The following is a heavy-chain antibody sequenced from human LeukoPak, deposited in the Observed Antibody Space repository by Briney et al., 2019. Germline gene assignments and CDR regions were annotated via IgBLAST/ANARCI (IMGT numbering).Heavy chain of an antibody. CDR3: ARDGETGGSYFFDY. D-gene: IGHD1-26*01. V-gene: IGHV3-30-3*01. Sequence: GGSLRLSCAASGFTFSNNAMSWVRQAPGKGLEWVAVISYDGSNKYYADSVKGRFTISRDNSKNTLYLQMNSLRAEDTAVYYCARDGETGGSYFFDYWGQGTLVTVSS. CDR2: ISYDGSNK. CDR1: GFTFSNNA. J-gene: IGHJ4*02.